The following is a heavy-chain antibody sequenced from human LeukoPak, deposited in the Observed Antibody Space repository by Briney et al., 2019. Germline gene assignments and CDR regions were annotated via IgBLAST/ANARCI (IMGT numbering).Heavy chain of an antibody. V-gene: IGHV3-74*01. D-gene: IGHD3-10*01. CDR2: INSDGSST. Sequence: GGSLRLSCAASGFTFSSYWMHWVRHAPGKGLVWVSRINSDGSSTSYADSVKGRFTISRDNAKSTLYLQMNSLRAEDTAVYYCARGKHYYGSGSYSHLNWFDPWGQGTLVTVSS. J-gene: IGHJ5*02. CDR1: GFTFSSYW. CDR3: ARGKHYYGSGSYSHLNWFDP.